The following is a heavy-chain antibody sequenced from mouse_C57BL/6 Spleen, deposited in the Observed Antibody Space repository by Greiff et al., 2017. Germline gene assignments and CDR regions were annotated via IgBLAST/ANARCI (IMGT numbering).Heavy chain of an antibody. J-gene: IGHJ4*01. CDR2: ISDGGSYT. CDR1: GFTFSSYA. Sequence: EVKLMESGGGLVKPGGSLKLSCAASGFTFSSYAMSWVRQTPEKRLEWVATISDGGSYTYYPDNVKGRFTISRDNAKNNLYLQMSHLKSEDTAMYYCARSSFYGSSFYAMDYWGQGTSVTVSS. CDR3: ARSSFYGSSFYAMDY. D-gene: IGHD1-1*01. V-gene: IGHV5-4*03.